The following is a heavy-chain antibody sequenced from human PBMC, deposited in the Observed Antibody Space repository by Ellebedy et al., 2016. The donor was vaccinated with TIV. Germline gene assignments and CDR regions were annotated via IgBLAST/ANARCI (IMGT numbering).Heavy chain of an antibody. CDR2: YNPNNGDT. CDR1: GYTFPSNY. V-gene: IGHV1-2*02. CDR3: VRDLTNPLKGDY. J-gene: IGHJ4*02. D-gene: IGHD2-8*01. Sequence: AASVKVSCKASGYTFPSNYIHWVRQAPGQGLEWLAWYNPNNGDTTFAQSLRGRVTLTTDTSISTAYMELSTLTSDDTAVYYCVRDLTNPLKGDYWGQGTLVTVSS.